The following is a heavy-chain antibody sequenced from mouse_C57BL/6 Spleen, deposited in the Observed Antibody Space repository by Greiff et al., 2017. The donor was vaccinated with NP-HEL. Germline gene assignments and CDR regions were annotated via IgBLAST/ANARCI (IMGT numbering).Heavy chain of an antibody. J-gene: IGHJ4*01. CDR3: ASDRDYEGYYAMDY. CDR1: GYTFTSYW. V-gene: IGHV1-52*01. CDR2: IDPSDSET. Sequence: QVQLQQPGAELVRPGSSVKLSCKASGYTFTSYWMHWVKQRPIQGLEWIGNIDPSDSETHYNQTIKDKAPLTVDKSSSPAYMQLISLTSEDSAVYYDASDRDYEGYYAMDYWGQGTSVTVAS. D-gene: IGHD2-4*01.